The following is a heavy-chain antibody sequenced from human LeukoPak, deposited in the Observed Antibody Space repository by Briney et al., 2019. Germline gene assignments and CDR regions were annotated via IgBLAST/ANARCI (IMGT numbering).Heavy chain of an antibody. CDR1: GFIFSSNE. CDR2: ISSSGTTI. CDR3: ARGGIAAQRRDVFDI. J-gene: IGHJ3*02. Sequence: PGGSLRLSCAASGFIFSSNEMNWVRQAPGKGLEWVSYISSSGTTIYYADSVKGRFTISRDNAKNSLYLQMNSLRAEDTAVYYCARGGIAAQRRDVFDIWGQGTMVTVSS. V-gene: IGHV3-48*03. D-gene: IGHD6-13*01.